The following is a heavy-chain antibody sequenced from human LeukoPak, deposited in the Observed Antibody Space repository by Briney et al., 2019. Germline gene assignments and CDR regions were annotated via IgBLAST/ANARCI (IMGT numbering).Heavy chain of an antibody. CDR3: AKDSQNIVGGYFDY. CDR1: GFTFSSYA. D-gene: IGHD2/OR15-2a*01. J-gene: IGHJ4*02. Sequence: PGGSLRLSCAASGFTFSSYAMRWVRQAPGKGLEWVSAISGSGRSTYYADSVKGRFNISRDNSKNTLYLQMNSLRAEDTAVYYCAKDSQNIVGGYFDYWGQGTLVTVPS. V-gene: IGHV3-23*01. CDR2: ISGSGRST.